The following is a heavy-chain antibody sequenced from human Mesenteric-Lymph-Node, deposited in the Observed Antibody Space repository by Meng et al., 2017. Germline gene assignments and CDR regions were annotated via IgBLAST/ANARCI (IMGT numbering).Heavy chain of an antibody. CDR2: IYPGDSDT. D-gene: IGHD3-10*01. Sequence: GESLKISCKGSGYSFTSYWIGWVRQMPGKGLEWMGIIYPGDSDTRYSPSFQGQFTMSADKSISTADLQWSSLKASDTAVYYCARLEGAPGKMGAFDYWGQGTLVTVSS. J-gene: IGHJ4*02. CDR1: GYSFTSYW. V-gene: IGHV5-51*01. CDR3: ARLEGAPGKMGAFDY.